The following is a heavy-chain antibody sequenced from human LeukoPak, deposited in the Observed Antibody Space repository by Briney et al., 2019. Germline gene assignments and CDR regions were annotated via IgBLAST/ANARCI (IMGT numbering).Heavy chain of an antibody. D-gene: IGHD2-2*01. CDR3: ASVQYQLGSDY. J-gene: IGHJ4*02. V-gene: IGHV4-31*03. Sequence: SETLSLTCTVSGGSISSGGYYWSWIRQHPGKGLEWIGYIYYSGSTYYNPSLKSRVTISVDRSKNQFSLKLSSVTAADTAVYYCASVQYQLGSDYWGQGTLVTVSS. CDR2: IYYSGST. CDR1: GGSISSGGYY.